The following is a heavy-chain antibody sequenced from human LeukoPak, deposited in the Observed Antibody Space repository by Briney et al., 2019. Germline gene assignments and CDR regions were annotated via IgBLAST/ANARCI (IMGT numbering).Heavy chain of an antibody. J-gene: IGHJ4*02. Sequence: GGSLRLSCAASGFTFSNAWMSWVRQAPGKGLEWVGRIKSKTDGGTTDYAAPVKGRFTISRDDSKNTLYLQMNSLKTEDTAVYYCTTANDYGDWYFDYWGQGTLVTVSS. CDR2: IKSKTDGGTT. CDR3: TTANDYGDWYFDY. V-gene: IGHV3-15*01. D-gene: IGHD4-17*01. CDR1: GFTFSNAW.